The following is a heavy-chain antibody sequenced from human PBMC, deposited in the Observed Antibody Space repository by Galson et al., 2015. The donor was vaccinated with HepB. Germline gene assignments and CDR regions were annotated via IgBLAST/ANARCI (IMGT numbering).Heavy chain of an antibody. CDR3: ARSPLRYCSSTSCYTSAFDY. CDR2: IIPIFGTA. Sequence: SVKVSCKASGGTFSSYAISWVRQAPGQGLEWMGGIIPIFGTANYAQKFQGRVTITADESTSTAYMELSSLRSEDTAVYYCARSPLRYCSSTSCYTSAFDYWGQGTLVTVSS. CDR1: GGTFSSYA. J-gene: IGHJ4*02. D-gene: IGHD2-2*02. V-gene: IGHV1-69*13.